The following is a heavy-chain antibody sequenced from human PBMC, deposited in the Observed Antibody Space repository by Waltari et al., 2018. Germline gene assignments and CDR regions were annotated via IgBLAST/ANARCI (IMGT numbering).Heavy chain of an antibody. J-gene: IGHJ3*02. V-gene: IGHV1-69*13. CDR1: GGTFGSYA. CDR3: ARDGLYCSGGSCYSTCAFDI. CDR2: SIPSVGTA. D-gene: IGHD2-15*01. Sequence: QVQLVQSGAEVKKPGSSVKVSCKASGGTFGSYAISWVRQAPGQGLEWMGGSIPSVGTANYAQEYQGRVTITADESTSTAYMELSSLRSEDTAVYYCARDGLYCSGGSCYSTCAFDIWGQGTMVTVSS.